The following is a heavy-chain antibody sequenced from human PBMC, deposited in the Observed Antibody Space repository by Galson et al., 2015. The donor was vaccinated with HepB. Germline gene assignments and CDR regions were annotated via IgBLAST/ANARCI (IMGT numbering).Heavy chain of an antibody. CDR2: ISYDGSNK. J-gene: IGHJ4*02. V-gene: IGHV3-30-3*01. CDR3: ARGGGRQQLVPYYFDY. Sequence: SLRLSCAASGFTFSSYAMHWVRQAPGKGLEWVAVISYDGSNKYYADSVKGRFTISRDNSKNTLYLQMNSLRAEDTAVYYCARGGGRQQLVPYYFDYWGQGTLVTVSS. CDR1: GFTFSSYA. D-gene: IGHD6-13*01.